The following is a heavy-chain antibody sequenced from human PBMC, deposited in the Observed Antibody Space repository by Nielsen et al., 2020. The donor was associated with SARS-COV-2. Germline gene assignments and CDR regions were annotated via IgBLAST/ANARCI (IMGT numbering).Heavy chain of an antibody. V-gene: IGHV3-7*01. D-gene: IGHD1-26*01. J-gene: IGHJ4*02. Sequence: GGSLRLSCAASGFTFSSFWMSWVRQAPGKGLEWVANINQDGSEKYYVDSVKGRFTISRDNAKNSLYLQMNSLRAEDTAVYYCARDQSYSGSYYGFDYWGQGTLVTVSS. CDR2: INQDGSEK. CDR1: GFTFSSFW. CDR3: ARDQSYSGSYYGFDY.